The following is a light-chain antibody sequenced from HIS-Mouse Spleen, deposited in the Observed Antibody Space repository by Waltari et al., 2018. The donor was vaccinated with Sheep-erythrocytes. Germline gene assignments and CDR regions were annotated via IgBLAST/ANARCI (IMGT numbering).Light chain of an antibody. Sequence: DIQMTHSPSSLSASVGDRVTITSQASQDISNYLIWYQQKPGKAPKLLIYDASNLETGVPYRFRGSGSGTDFTFTISSLQPEDIATYYCQQYDNLPLTFGGGTKVEIK. J-gene: IGKJ4*01. V-gene: IGKV1-33*01. CDR2: DAS. CDR1: QDISNY. CDR3: QQYDNLPLT.